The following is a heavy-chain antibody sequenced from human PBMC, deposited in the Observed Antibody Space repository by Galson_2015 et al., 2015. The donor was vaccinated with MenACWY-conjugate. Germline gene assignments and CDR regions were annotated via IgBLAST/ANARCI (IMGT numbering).Heavy chain of an antibody. V-gene: IGHV3-30*02. CDR1: GFTFSSYG. CDR3: AKDLSMGNSGSFYSLFPY. J-gene: IGHJ1*01. D-gene: IGHD2-15*01. Sequence: SLRLSCAASGFTFSSYGMHWVRQAPGKGLEWVAFIRYDGSNKYYADSVKGRFTISRDKSKTTLYLQMNSLRAEDTAVYYCAKDLSMGNSGSFYSLFPYCGQGTLVTASS. CDR2: IRYDGSNK.